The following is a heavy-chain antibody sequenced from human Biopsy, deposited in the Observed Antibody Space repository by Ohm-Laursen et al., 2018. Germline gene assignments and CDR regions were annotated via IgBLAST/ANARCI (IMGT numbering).Heavy chain of an antibody. V-gene: IGHV3-48*03. J-gene: IGHJ4*02. Sequence: SLRLSCAASGFTFSTYEMNWVRQAPGKGLEWVSHIGSSGSTIYYADSVKGRFTFSRDNAKNSLYLQMSSLRAEDTAVYYCARSYFWGSYRSPYFDSWGQGTLVAVSS. D-gene: IGHD3-16*02. CDR2: IGSSGSTI. CDR3: ARSYFWGSYRSPYFDS. CDR1: GFTFSTYE.